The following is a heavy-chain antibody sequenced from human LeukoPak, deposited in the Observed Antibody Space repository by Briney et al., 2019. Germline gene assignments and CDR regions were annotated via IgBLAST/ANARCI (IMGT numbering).Heavy chain of an antibody. J-gene: IGHJ3*02. V-gene: IGHV3-15*01. D-gene: IGHD3-10*01. CDR2: IKSKTDGGTT. CDR3: TTDLKGVTMVRGGI. Sequence: GGSLRLSCAASGFTFSNAWMSWVRQAPGKGLEWVGRIKSKTDGGTTDYAAPVKGRFTISRDDSKNTLYLQMNSLKTEDTAVYYCTTDLKGVTMVRGGIWGQGTMVTVSS. CDR1: GFTFSNAW.